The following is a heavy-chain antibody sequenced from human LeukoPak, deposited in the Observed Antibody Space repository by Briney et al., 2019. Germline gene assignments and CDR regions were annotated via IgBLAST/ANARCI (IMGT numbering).Heavy chain of an antibody. CDR3: AKDRPYYYGSGSYSSPGY. CDR1: GFTFSSYW. Sequence: GGSLRLSCAASGFTFSSYWMTWVRQAPGKGLEWVANIKQDGSEKYYVDSVKGRFTISRDNAKNSLYLQMNSLRAEDTAVYYCAKDRPYYYGSGSYSSPGYWGQGTLVTVSS. J-gene: IGHJ4*02. D-gene: IGHD3-10*01. CDR2: IKQDGSEK. V-gene: IGHV3-7*01.